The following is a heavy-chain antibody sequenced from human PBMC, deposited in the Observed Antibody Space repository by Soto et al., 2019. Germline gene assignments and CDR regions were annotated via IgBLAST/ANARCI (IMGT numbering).Heavy chain of an antibody. D-gene: IGHD1-26*01. V-gene: IGHV4-59*08. CDR3: ARRYGSAIDY. Sequence: PSETLSLTCTVSGGTISSWYWSWIRQPPGKGLEWIGYIYYSGSTNCNPSLKSRVTISVDTSKNQSSPKLSSVTAADTAVYYCARRYGSAIDYWGQGTLVTVSS. J-gene: IGHJ4*02. CDR2: IYYSGST. CDR1: GGTISSWY.